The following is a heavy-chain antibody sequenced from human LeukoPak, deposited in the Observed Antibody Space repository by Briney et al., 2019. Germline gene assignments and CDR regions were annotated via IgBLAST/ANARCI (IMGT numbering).Heavy chain of an antibody. J-gene: IGHJ4*02. CDR3: AYRNIVPTIWALFDF. V-gene: IGHV2-5*02. Sequence: SGPTLVNPTQTLTLTCTFSGFSLSTSGVGVGWIRQPPGKALEWLAVIYWDDDKHHSPSLKSRLTITKDTSKNQVVLTMTNMDPVDTATYFCAYRNIVPTIWALFDFWGQGTLVTVSS. CDR1: GFSLSTSGVG. D-gene: IGHD5-12*01. CDR2: IYWDDDK.